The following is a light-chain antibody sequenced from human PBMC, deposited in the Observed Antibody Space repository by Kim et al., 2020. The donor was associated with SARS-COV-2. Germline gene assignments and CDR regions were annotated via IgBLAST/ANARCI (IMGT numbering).Light chain of an antibody. CDR2: DVS. V-gene: IGLV2-14*03. CDR3: SSYTSSSTWV. CDR1: SSGVGGYNY. Sequence: GQSNTISCTGTSSGVGGYNYVSWYQQHPGKAPKLMIYDVSNRPSGVSNRFSGSKSGNTASLTISGLQAEDEADYYCSSYTSSSTWVFGGGTQLTVL. J-gene: IGLJ3*02.